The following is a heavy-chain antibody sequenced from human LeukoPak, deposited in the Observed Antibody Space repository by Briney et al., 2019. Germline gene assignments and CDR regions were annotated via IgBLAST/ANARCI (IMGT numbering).Heavy chain of an antibody. Sequence: GRSLRLSCAASGFTFSSYGMHWVRQAPGKGLEWVAYIQYDGSNEQYADSVKGRFSISRDSSKNILYLQMNSLRAEDTAVYYCAKDRCSNGIGCYYYYMDVWGKGTTVTISS. CDR2: IQYDGSNE. V-gene: IGHV3-30*02. D-gene: IGHD2-8*01. CDR3: AKDRCSNGIGCYYYYMDV. CDR1: GFTFSSYG. J-gene: IGHJ6*03.